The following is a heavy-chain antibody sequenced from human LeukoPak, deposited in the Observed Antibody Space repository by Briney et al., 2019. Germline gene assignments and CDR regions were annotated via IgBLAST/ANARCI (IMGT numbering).Heavy chain of an antibody. J-gene: IGHJ4*02. CDR2: IRYDGSNK. D-gene: IGHD3-10*01. CDR3: AKDGLWFGELSCFDY. CDR1: GFTFSSYG. V-gene: IGHV3-30*02. Sequence: SGGSLRLSCAASGFTFSSYGMHWVRQAPGKGLEWVAFIRYDGSNKYYADSVKGRFTISRDNSKNTLYLQMNSLRAEGTAVYYCAKDGLWFGELSCFDYWGQGTLVTVSS.